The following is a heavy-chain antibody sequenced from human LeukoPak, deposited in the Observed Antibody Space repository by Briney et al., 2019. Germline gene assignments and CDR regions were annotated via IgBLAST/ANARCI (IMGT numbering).Heavy chain of an antibody. D-gene: IGHD4-17*01. V-gene: IGHV4-30-2*01. J-gene: IGHJ4*02. CDR1: GGSISSGGYS. Sequence: SQTLSLTCAVSGGSISSGGYSWSWIRQPPGKGLEWTGYIYHSGSTYYNPSLKSRVTISVDGSKNQFSLKLSSVTAADTAVYYCATYGDYGRFDYWGQGTLVTVSS. CDR2: IYHSGST. CDR3: ATYGDYGRFDY.